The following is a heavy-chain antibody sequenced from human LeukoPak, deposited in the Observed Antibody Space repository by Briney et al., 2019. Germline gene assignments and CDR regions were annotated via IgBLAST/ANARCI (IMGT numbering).Heavy chain of an antibody. D-gene: IGHD2/OR15-2a*01. V-gene: IGHV3-49*04. CDR1: GFTFGDYA. J-gene: IGHJ4*02. Sequence: PGRSLRLSCTTSGFTFGDYAMAWVRQTPERGLECVGSIREKASGGTTEYPASVKGRFTVWRDDSRSIAYLQMDSLKIEDTAVYYCSRWRVTSMLYSWGQGTLVTVSS. CDR2: IREKASGGTT. CDR3: SRWRVTSMLYS.